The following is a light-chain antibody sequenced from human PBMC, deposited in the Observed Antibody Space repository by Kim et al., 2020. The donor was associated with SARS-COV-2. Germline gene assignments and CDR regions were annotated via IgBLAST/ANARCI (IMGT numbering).Light chain of an antibody. CDR3: ATWDDSLSAYV. Sequence: GQRVTISCSGGSSEIGSNPVYWFQQLPGTAPKLFIFGSDQRPSGVPDRFSGSKSGTSASLAISGLRSEDEADYYCATWDDSLSAYVFGTGTKVTVL. CDR1: SSEIGSNP. J-gene: IGLJ1*01. CDR2: GSD. V-gene: IGLV1-47*02.